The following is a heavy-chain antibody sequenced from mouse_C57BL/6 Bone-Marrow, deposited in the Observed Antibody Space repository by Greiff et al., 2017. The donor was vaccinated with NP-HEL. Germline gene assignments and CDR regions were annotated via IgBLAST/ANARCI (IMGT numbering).Heavy chain of an antibody. J-gene: IGHJ1*03. Sequence: EVKLVESGPVLVKPGASVKMSCKASGYTFTDYYMNWVKQSHGKSLEWIGVINPYNGGTSYNQKFKGKATLTVDKSSSTAYMELNSLTSEDSAVYYCGYLWYFDVWGTGTTVTVSS. CDR1: GYTFTDYY. CDR3: GYLWYFDV. D-gene: IGHD5-1-1*01. V-gene: IGHV1-19*01. CDR2: INPYNGGT.